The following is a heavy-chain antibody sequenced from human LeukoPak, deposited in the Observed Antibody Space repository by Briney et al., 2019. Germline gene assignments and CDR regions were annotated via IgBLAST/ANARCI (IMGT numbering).Heavy chain of an antibody. V-gene: IGHV3-30*04. J-gene: IGHJ4*02. CDR2: ISYDGSSR. Sequence: GRSLKLSCAASGFTFSSHVMHWVRQAPGKGPEWVAVISYDGSSRYYADSVRGRFTISRDNSKNTLYLQMNSLRAEDTAVYYCAREGKIGYFYDSRPLDYWGQGTLVTVSS. CDR1: GFTFSSHV. CDR3: AREGKIGYFYDSRPLDY. D-gene: IGHD3-22*01.